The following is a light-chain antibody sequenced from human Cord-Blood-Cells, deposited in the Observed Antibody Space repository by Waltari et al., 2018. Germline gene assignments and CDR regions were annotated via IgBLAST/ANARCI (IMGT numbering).Light chain of an antibody. CDR3: QQSYSTSIT. V-gene: IGKV1-39*01. CDR2: AAS. J-gene: IGKJ5*01. Sequence: DIQMPQSPSSLSASVGDRVTSTCRASQSISSYLNWYQQKPGKAPKLLIYAASSLQSGVPSRFSGSGSGTDFTLTISSPQPEDFATYYCQQSYSTSITFGQGTRLEIK. CDR1: QSISSY.